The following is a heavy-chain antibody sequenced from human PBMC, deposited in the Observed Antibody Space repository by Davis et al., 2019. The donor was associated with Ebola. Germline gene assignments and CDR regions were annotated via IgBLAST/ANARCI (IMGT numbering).Heavy chain of an antibody. CDR1: GYTFISYG. CDR2: ISGYNGNT. Sequence: AASVKVSCKASGYTFISYGITWVRQAPGQGLEWMGWISGYNGNTNYAQNLQGRVTMTRDTSISTAYMELSSLRSDDTAVYYCAREEIVVVVAATYYYYGMDVWGQGTTVTVSS. D-gene: IGHD2-15*01. J-gene: IGHJ6*02. V-gene: IGHV1-18*01. CDR3: AREEIVVVVAATYYYYGMDV.